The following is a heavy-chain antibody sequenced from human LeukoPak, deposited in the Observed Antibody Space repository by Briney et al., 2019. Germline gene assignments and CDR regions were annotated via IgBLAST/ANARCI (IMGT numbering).Heavy chain of an antibody. CDR3: ARVRDGDYCDY. CDR1: GSSISSGYS. J-gene: IGHJ4*02. V-gene: IGHV4-38-2*01. D-gene: IGHD4-17*01. CDR2: IYPSGST. Sequence: SETLSLTRVVSGSSISSGYSWGWIRPTPGKGLEWIGSIYPSGSTYYKPSLKTRVTRSVDTSKNPFSLKLTSVTAADTAVYYCARVRDGDYCDYWGQGILVTVSS.